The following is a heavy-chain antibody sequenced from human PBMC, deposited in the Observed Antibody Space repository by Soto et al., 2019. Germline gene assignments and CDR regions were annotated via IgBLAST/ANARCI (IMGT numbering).Heavy chain of an antibody. CDR3: AKGYSGYDYAN. D-gene: IGHD5-12*01. J-gene: IGHJ4*02. V-gene: IGHV3-74*01. CDR1: GFTFSSYW. Sequence: GGSLRLSCAASGFTFSSYWMHWVRQAPGKGLVWVSRINSDGRSTTYADSVKGRFTISRDNAKNTVYLQMNSLSAEDTAVYFCAKGYSGYDYANWGQGSPVTVSS. CDR2: INSDGRST.